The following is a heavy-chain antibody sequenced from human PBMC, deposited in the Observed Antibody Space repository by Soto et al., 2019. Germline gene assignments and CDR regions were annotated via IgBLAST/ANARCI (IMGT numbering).Heavy chain of an antibody. V-gene: IGHV3-33*01. CDR3: ARDGGWYGDYFSADAFDI. J-gene: IGHJ3*02. CDR1: GFTFSSYG. Sequence: GGSLRLSCAASGFTFSSYGMHWVRQAPGKGLEWVAVIWYDGSNKYYADSVKGRFTISRDNSKSTLYLQMNSLRAEDTAVYYCARDGGWYGDYFSADAFDIWGQGTMVTVSS. D-gene: IGHD4-17*01. CDR2: IWYDGSNK.